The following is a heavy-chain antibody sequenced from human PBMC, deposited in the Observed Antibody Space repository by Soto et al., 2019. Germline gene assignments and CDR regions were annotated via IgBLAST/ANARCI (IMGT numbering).Heavy chain of an antibody. D-gene: IGHD5-12*01. V-gene: IGHV3-23*01. J-gene: IGHJ4*02. Sequence: EVQLLESGGDLVQPGGSLRLSCAASGFTFSSYGMGWVRQAPGKGLDFVSAINKGSDATFYADSVKGRFTISRDNSKNTLFLQMDSLRAEDTALYYCVKEGGFKQPFDYWGQGTLVTVSS. CDR2: INKGSDAT. CDR3: VKEGGFKQPFDY. CDR1: GFTFSSYG.